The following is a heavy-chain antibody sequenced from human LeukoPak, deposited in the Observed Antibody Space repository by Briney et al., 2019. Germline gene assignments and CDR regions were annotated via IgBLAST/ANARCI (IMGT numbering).Heavy chain of an antibody. Sequence: SETLSLTCTVSGDSISSSNSYWGWIRQPPGKGLEWIGSIYYSGNTYYNASLKSRVTISVDTSKNQFSLKLSSVTAADTAVYYCARRKGGSGSYYNPRSWFDPWGQGTLVTVSS. CDR2: IYYSGNT. J-gene: IGHJ5*02. D-gene: IGHD3-10*01. CDR3: ARRKGGSGSYYNPRSWFDP. V-gene: IGHV4-39*07. CDR1: GDSISSSNSY.